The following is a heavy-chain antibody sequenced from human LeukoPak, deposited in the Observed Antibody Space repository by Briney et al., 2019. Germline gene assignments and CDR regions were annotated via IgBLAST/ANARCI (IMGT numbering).Heavy chain of an antibody. CDR3: AREPQFSHYFDY. V-gene: IGHV3-21*01. CDR1: GFTFSSYS. CDR2: ISSSSSYI. J-gene: IGHJ4*02. Sequence: GGSLRLSCAASGFTFSSYSMNWVRQAPGKGLEWVSSISSSSSYIYYADSVKGRFTISRDNAKNSLYLQMNSPRAEDTAVYYCAREPQFSHYFDYWGQGTLVTVSS.